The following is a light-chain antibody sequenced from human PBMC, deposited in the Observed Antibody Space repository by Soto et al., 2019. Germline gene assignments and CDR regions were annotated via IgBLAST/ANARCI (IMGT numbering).Light chain of an antibody. CDR3: SSYTSISTYV. J-gene: IGLJ1*01. Sequence: QSVLTQPASVSGSPGQAITTSCTGTSSDVGSYNLVSWYQQHPGKAPKLMIYDVTKRPSGVSNRFSGSKSGNAASLTISGLRAEDEADYYCSSYTSISTYVFGTGTKVTVL. CDR1: SSDVGSYNL. CDR2: DVT. V-gene: IGLV2-14*02.